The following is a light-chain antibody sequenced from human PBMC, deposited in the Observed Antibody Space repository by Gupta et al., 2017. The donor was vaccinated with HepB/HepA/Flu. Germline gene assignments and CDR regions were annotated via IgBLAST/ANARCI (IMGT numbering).Light chain of an antibody. CDR1: QSLSGSL. CDR2: GAS. CDR3: HQYGASPRT. Sequence: EIVLTQSPGTLSSSPGDRATLSCRASQSLSGSLLSWYQQKPGQAPRLLIYGASSRANGIPDRFTGSGSGTDFTLTINRLEPEDFAVYFCHQYGASPRTFGQGTKVEIK. J-gene: IGKJ1*01. V-gene: IGKV3-20*01.